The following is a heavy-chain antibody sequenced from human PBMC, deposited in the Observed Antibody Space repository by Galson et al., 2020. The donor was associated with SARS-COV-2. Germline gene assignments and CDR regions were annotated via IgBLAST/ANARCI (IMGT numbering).Heavy chain of an antibody. V-gene: IGHV3-21*01. CDR1: GFTFNTYT. Sequence: GGSLRLSCAASGFTFNTYTMSWVRQAPGKGLEWVSSISVSGNYIHYADSMKGRFTISRDNAKNSLFLQMNSLRAEDAAVYYCAREGVSPEGFLGFPFYYRDVWGKGTTVTVSS. CDR3: AREGVSPEGFLGFPFYYRDV. D-gene: IGHD2-15*01. J-gene: IGHJ6*03. CDR2: ISVSGNYI.